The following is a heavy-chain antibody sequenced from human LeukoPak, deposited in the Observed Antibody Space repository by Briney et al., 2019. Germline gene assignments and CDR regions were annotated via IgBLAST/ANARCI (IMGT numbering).Heavy chain of an antibody. V-gene: IGHV3-7*01. D-gene: IGHD2-21*02. CDR1: GFTFSTYW. J-gene: IGHJ4*02. CDR3: ATDRDNSDWEKRFDS. CDR2: INQDASEI. Sequence: GGSLRLSCAASGFTFSTYWMNWYRQAPGKGLEWVGNINQDASEINYVDSVRGRFTISRDNAKNSLHLQMNSLRAEDTAVYYCATDRDNSDWEKRFDSWGQGTLVTVSS.